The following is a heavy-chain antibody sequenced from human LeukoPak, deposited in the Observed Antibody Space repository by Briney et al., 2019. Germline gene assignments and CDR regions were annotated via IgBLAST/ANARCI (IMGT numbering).Heavy chain of an antibody. CDR1: GGSLRRYY. V-gene: IGHV4-59*01. J-gene: IGHJ4*02. Sequence: SETLSLTRSVSGGSLRRYYWSWIRQPPGKGLEYIGHLYYTGSTSYNPSLKSRVTISVDTSKNQFSLNLSSVTAADTAVYYCATFSSTSLKYWGQGTLVTVSS. CDR2: LYYTGST. D-gene: IGHD3-3*02. CDR3: ATFSSTSLKY.